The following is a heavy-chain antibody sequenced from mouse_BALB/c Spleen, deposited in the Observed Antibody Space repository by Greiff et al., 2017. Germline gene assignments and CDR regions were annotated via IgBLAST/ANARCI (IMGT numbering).Heavy chain of an antibody. V-gene: IGHV2-3*01. J-gene: IGHJ2*01. Sequence: VQLQESGPGLVAPSQSLSISCTVSGFSLTSYGVSWVRQPPGKGLEWLGVICGDGSTNYHSAPISRLSISKDNSKSQVFLKLNSLQTADTATYYCAKKGAYYGNYFDYWGQGTTVTVSS. CDR3: AKKGAYYGNYFDY. D-gene: IGHD2-10*01. CDR1: GFSLTSYG. CDR2: ICGDGST.